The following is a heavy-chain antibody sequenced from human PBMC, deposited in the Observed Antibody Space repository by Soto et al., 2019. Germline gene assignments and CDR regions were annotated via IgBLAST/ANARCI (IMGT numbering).Heavy chain of an antibody. CDR3: ARIIRPQLKYYYYGMDV. J-gene: IGHJ6*02. Sequence: PGGSLRLSCAASGFTFSSYAMHWVRQAPGKGLEWVAVISYDGSNKYYADSVKGRFTISRDNSKNTLYLQMNSLRAEDTAVYYCARIIRPQLKYYYYGMDVWGQGTTVTVSS. V-gene: IGHV3-30-3*01. CDR2: ISYDGSNK. CDR1: GFTFSSYA. D-gene: IGHD2-2*01.